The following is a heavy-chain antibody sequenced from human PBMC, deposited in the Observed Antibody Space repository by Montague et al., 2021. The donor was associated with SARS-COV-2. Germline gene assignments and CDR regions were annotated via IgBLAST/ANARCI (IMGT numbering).Heavy chain of an antibody. Sequence: SLRLSCAASGFTLSSYWMSWVRQTPGKGLEWVANIKPDGGEKHYVDSVXGLFTISRDNAKNSLNLQMDSLRAEDTALYYCARDSRIVGATGDMDVWGQGTTVIVSS. CDR3: ARDSRIVGATGDMDV. J-gene: IGHJ6*02. CDR2: IKPDGGEK. D-gene: IGHD1-26*01. V-gene: IGHV3-7*03. CDR1: GFTLSSYW.